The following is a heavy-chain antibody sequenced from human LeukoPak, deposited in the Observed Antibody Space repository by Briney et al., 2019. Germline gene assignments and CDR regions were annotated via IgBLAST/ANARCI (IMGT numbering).Heavy chain of an antibody. CDR3: ARRYSSMGSWPNWFDP. CDR2: IYYSGST. V-gene: IGHV4-39*01. CDR1: GGSISSSSYY. Sequence: PSETLSLTCTVSGGSISSSSYYWGWIRQPPGKGLEWIGSIYYSGSTYYNPSLKSRVTISVDTSKNQFSLKLSSVTAADTAVYYCARRYSSMGSWPNWFDPWGQGTLVTVSS. D-gene: IGHD6-13*01. J-gene: IGHJ5*02.